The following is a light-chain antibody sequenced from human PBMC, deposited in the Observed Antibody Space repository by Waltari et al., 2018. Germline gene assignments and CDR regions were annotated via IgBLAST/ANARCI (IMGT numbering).Light chain of an antibody. J-gene: IGKJ4*01. CDR3: QQSYSTPLT. V-gene: IGKV1-39*01. CDR1: PSISSH. CDR2: AAS. Sequence: DIQMTQSPSSLSASVGDRVTITCRASPSISSHLNWYQQKPGKAPKLLIYAASSLQSGVPSRFSGSGSGTDFTLTISSLQPEDFATYYCQQSYSTPLTFGGGTKVEIK.